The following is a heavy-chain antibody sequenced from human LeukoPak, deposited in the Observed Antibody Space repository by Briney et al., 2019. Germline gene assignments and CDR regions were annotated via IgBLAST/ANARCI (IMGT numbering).Heavy chain of an antibody. CDR2: IYYSGST. CDR1: GGSISSHY. J-gene: IGHJ3*02. V-gene: IGHV4-59*11. Sequence: PSETLSLTCTVSGGSISSHYWSWIRQPPGKGLEWIGYIYYSGSTNYNPSLKSRVTISVDTSKNQFSLKLSSVTAADTAVYYCARVYEDAFDIWGQGTMVAVSS. CDR3: ARVYEDAFDI. D-gene: IGHD2-8*01.